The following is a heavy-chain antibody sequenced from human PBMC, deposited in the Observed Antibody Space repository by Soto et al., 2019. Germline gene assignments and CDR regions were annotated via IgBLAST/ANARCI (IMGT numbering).Heavy chain of an antibody. Sequence: QVQLVESGGGLVKPGGSLRLSCAASGFTFSDYYMTWIRQAPGKGLEWLSDITYNGDTIYYADCVKGRFTISRDNAHNSLYLEMNSLRAEDTAIYYCARLRPTNTGGTFDIWGQGTMVTVSS. J-gene: IGHJ3*02. CDR1: GFTFSDYY. D-gene: IGHD3-16*01. V-gene: IGHV3-11*01. CDR2: ITYNGDTI. CDR3: ARLRPTNTGGTFDI.